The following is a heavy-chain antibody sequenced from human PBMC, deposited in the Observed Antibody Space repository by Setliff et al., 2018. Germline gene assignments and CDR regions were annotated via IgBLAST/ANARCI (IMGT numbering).Heavy chain of an antibody. Sequence: GGSLRLSCAASGFTFSTYSFNWVRQAPGKGLEWVSAISSTSTYIYYADSVKGRLTISRDNSKNSLYLQMNSLRGEDTAVYYCAGGRGWRFDDWGQGTLVTVSS. D-gene: IGHD6-19*01. CDR2: ISSTSTYI. CDR1: GFTFSTYS. J-gene: IGHJ4*02. CDR3: AGGRGWRFDD. V-gene: IGHV3-21*04.